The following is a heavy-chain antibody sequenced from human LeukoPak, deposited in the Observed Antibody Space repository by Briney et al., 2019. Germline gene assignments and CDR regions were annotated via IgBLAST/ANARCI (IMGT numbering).Heavy chain of an antibody. D-gene: IGHD3-10*01. CDR2: IYTSGST. V-gene: IGHV4-4*07. CDR1: GGSISSSY. Sequence: SETLSLTCTVSGGSISSSYWSWIRQPAGKGLEWIGRIYTSGSTNYNPSLKSRVTMSVDTSKNQFSLKLSSVTAADTAVYYCARGRVVRGYNWFDPWGQGTLVTVSS. CDR3: ARGRVVRGYNWFDP. J-gene: IGHJ5*02.